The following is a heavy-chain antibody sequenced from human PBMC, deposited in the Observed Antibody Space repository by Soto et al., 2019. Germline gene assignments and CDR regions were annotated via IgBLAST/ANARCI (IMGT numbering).Heavy chain of an antibody. D-gene: IGHD3-10*01. CDR2: MNPNSGNT. Sequence: ASVKVSCKGSGYTFTSYDINWVRQATGQGLEWMGWMNPNSGNTGYAQKFQGRVTMARNTSISTAYMELSSLRSEDTAVYYCESLYGDDYGSGNYDSQPSDDWGQGTLVSVSS. CDR3: ESLYGDDYGSGNYDSQPSDD. J-gene: IGHJ4*02. V-gene: IGHV1-8*01. CDR1: GYTFTSYD.